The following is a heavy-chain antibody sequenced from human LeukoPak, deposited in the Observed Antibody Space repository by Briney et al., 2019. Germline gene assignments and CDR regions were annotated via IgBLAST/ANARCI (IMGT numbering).Heavy chain of an antibody. CDR1: GGSISSYY. D-gene: IGHD4/OR15-4a*01. V-gene: IGHV4-59*01. Sequence: KASETLSLTCTVSGGSISSYYWSWIRQPPGKGLEWIGYIYYSGSTNYNPSLKSRVTISVDTSKNQFSLKLSSVTAADTAVYYCARDDETGAVDYWGQGTLVTVSS. J-gene: IGHJ4*02. CDR2: IYYSGST. CDR3: ARDDETGAVDY.